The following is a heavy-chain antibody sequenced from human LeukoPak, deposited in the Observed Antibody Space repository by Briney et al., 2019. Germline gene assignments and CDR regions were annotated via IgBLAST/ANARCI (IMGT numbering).Heavy chain of an antibody. J-gene: IGHJ3*02. CDR1: GFTFTGYY. Sequence: GASVKVPCKASGFTFTGYYMHWVRQAPGQGLEWMGWINPNSGGTNYAQKFQGRVTMTRDTSISTAYMELSRLRSDDTAVYYCARPQFSLEELDIWGQGTMVTVSS. D-gene: IGHD1-1*01. CDR3: ARPQFSLEELDI. CDR2: INPNSGGT. V-gene: IGHV1-2*02.